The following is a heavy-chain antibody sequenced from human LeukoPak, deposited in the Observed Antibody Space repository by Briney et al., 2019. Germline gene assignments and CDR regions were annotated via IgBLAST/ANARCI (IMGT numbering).Heavy chain of an antibody. Sequence: ASVKVSCKASGYTFTGYYMHWVRQAPGQGLEWMGRINPNSGDTNYAQNFQGGVTMTRDTSINTAYMELSRLRSDDTAVYYCARDYCSSTSCLFDYWGQGTLVTVSS. V-gene: IGHV1-2*06. CDR1: GYTFTGYY. CDR3: ARDYCSSTSCLFDY. J-gene: IGHJ4*02. D-gene: IGHD2-2*01. CDR2: INPNSGDT.